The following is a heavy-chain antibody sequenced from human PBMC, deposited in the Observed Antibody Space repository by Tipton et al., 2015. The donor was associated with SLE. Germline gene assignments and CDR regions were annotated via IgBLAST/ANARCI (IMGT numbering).Heavy chain of an antibody. J-gene: IGHJ6*03. CDR3: AREPVYYYYYMDV. CDR2: INHSGST. CDR1: GASINSYY. V-gene: IGHV4-34*01. Sequence: TLSLTCTVSGASINSYYWSWIRQPPGKGLEWIGEINHSGSTNYNPSLKSRVTISVDTSKNQFSLKLSSVTAADTAVYYCAREPVYYYYYMDVWGKGTTVTVSS.